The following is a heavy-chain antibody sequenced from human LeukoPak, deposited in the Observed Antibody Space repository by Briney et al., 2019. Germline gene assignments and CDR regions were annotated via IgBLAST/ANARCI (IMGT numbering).Heavy chain of an antibody. CDR3: AKDRTILVGATYYYYYVDV. V-gene: IGHV3-23*01. Sequence: GGSLRLSCAASGFTFSSYWMSWVRQAPGKGLEWVSAISGSGGSTYYADSVKGRFTISRDNSKNTLYLQMNSLRAEDTAVYYCAKDRTILVGATYYYYYVDVWGKGTTVTISS. J-gene: IGHJ6*03. CDR1: GFTFSSYW. D-gene: IGHD1-26*01. CDR2: ISGSGGST.